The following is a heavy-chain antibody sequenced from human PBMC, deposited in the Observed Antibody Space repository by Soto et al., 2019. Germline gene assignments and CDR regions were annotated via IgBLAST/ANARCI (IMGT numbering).Heavy chain of an antibody. CDR1: GFTFSSYW. J-gene: IGHJ4*02. CDR2: IKQDGSEK. V-gene: IGHV3-7*03. Sequence: GGSLRLSCAASGFTFSSYWMSWVRQAPGKGLEWVANIKQDGSEKYYVDSVKGRFTISRDNAKNSLYLQMNSLRAEDTAVYYCARNGYSSSWYFDYWCQGTLVTVSS. CDR3: ARNGYSSSWYFDY. D-gene: IGHD6-13*01.